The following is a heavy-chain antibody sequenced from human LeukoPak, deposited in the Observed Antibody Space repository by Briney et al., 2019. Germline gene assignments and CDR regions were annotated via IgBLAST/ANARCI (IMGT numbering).Heavy chain of an antibody. J-gene: IGHJ3*02. CDR1: GYTFTGYY. D-gene: IGHD6-13*01. CDR3: AREAAAGTSAFDI. V-gene: IGHV1-2*06. CDR2: INPNSGGT. Sequence: GASVKVSCKASGYTFTGYYMHWVRQAPGQGLEWMGRINPNSGGTNYAQKFQGRVTMARDTSISTAYMELSRLRSDDTAVYYCAREAAAGTSAFDIWGQGTMVTASS.